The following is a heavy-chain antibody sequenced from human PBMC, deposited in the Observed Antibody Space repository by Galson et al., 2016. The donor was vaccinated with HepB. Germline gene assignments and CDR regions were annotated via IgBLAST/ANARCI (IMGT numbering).Heavy chain of an antibody. V-gene: IGHV3-23*01. CDR3: AKVVGGYSSGCLM. CDR2: ISGSGGLT. D-gene: IGHD6-19*01. J-gene: IGHJ4*02. Sequence: SLRLSCAASGFTFGSYAMAWVRQAPGKGLEWVSGISGSGGLTSYADAVKRRFTISRDNSKKPLYLQMKSLRADDTAVYYCAKVVGGYSSGCLMWGEGTLVTVSS. CDR1: GFTFGSYA.